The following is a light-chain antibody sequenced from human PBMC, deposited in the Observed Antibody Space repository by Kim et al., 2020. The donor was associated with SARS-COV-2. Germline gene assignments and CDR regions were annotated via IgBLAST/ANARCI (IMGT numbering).Light chain of an antibody. CDR1: SSDVGGYNY. J-gene: IGLJ2*01. V-gene: IGLV2-8*01. CDR3: SSYAGRNSVL. Sequence: GQSVTVSCTGTSSDVGGYNYVSWYQQHPGKAPKVMIYEVSHRPSGVPDRFSGSKSGNAASLTVSGLQAEDEADYYCSSYAGRNSVLFGGGTQLTVL. CDR2: EVS.